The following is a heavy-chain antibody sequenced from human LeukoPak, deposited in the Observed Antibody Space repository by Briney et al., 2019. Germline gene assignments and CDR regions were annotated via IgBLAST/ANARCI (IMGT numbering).Heavy chain of an antibody. Sequence: PGGSLRLSCGASGFSFNSYSMNWVRRAPGKGLEWVASILGSGSEMFYADSVKGRFTISRDNAANSLYLQMNSLSVEDTAVYYCAKVQSDIVGAVFFSFDVWGQGTMVSVSS. CDR3: AKVQSDIVGAVFFSFDV. V-gene: IGHV3-21*06. CDR2: ILGSGSEM. J-gene: IGHJ3*01. D-gene: IGHD1-26*01. CDR1: GFSFNSYS.